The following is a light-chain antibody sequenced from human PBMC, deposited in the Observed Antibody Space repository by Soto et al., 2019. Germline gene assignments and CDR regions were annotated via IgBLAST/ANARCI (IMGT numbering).Light chain of an antibody. J-gene: IGKJ4*01. CDR3: QQRSDWPPLT. Sequence: EIVLTQSPATLSLSPGERATLSCRASQSVSTYLAWYQQKPGQAPRLLIYDASNRATGIPARFSGSGSGTDFALEISSLEPEDFAVYYRQQRSDWPPLTFGGGTKVEIK. CDR2: DAS. CDR1: QSVSTY. V-gene: IGKV3-11*01.